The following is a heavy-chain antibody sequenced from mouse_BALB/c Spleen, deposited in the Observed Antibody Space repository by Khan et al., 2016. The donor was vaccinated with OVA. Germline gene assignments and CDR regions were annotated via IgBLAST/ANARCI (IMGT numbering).Heavy chain of an antibody. CDR1: GFSLTTYG. CDR2: IWSGGST. Sequence: VQLQQSGPGLVQPSQSLSITCTVSGFSLTTYGVHWVRQSPGKGLEWLGVIWSGGSTDYNAAFISRLSISKDSSKSQFFFKMNSLQVNDTAIYYCARNYDYDEGLAYWGQGTLVTVSA. J-gene: IGHJ3*01. V-gene: IGHV2-2*02. CDR3: ARNYDYDEGLAY. D-gene: IGHD2-4*01.